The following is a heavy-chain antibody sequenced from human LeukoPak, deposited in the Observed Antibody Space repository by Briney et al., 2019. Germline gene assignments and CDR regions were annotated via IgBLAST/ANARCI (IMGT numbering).Heavy chain of an antibody. V-gene: IGHV3-7*04. CDR2: IKQDGSEK. D-gene: IGHD3-10*01. Sequence: GGSLRLSCAASGFTFSSYWMSWVRQAPGKGLEWVANIKQDGSEKYYVDSVKGRFTISRDNAKNSLYLQMNSLRAEDTAVYYCARGHGFGDHYYYYMDVWGKGTTVTVSS. CDR1: GFTFSSYW. J-gene: IGHJ6*03. CDR3: ARGHGFGDHYYYYMDV.